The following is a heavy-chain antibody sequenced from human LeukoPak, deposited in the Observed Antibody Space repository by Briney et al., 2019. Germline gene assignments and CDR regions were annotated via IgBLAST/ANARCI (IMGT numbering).Heavy chain of an antibody. J-gene: IGHJ6*02. CDR2: INHSGST. CDR1: GGSFSGYY. Sequence: PSETLSLTCAVYGGSFSGYYWSWIRQPPGKGLEWIGEINHSGSTNYNPSLKSRVTISVDTSKNQFSLKLSSVTAADTAVYYCARDQENYSSSWYSSYYYYGMDVWGQGTTVTVSS. CDR3: ARDQENYSSSWYSSYYYYGMDV. D-gene: IGHD6-13*01. V-gene: IGHV4-34*01.